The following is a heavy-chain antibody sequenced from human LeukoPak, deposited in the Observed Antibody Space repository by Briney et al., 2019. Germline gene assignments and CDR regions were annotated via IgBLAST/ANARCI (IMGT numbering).Heavy chain of an antibody. V-gene: IGHV3-20*04. J-gene: IGHJ4*02. CDR1: GFTFDDYG. Sequence: GGSLRLSCAASGFTFDDYGMSGVRQAPGKGLEWVSGINWNGGRTGYADSVKGRFTISRDNAKNSLYLQMNSLRAEDTALYYCARGYGSGSYLYWGQGTLVSVSS. CDR2: INWNGGRT. D-gene: IGHD3-10*01. CDR3: ARGYGSGSYLY.